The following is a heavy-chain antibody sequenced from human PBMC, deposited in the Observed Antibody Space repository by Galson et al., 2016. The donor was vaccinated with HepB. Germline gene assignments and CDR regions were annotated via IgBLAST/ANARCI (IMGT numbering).Heavy chain of an antibody. Sequence: SLRLSCAASGVSVSINYMTWVRQAPGKGLEWVAMIFGSDTTYYADSVKGRFTFSRDSSKNTVYLQMNNVRVEDTAVYYCARNKEVGLRTEWAYWGQGTLVTVSS. CDR1: GVSVSINY. D-gene: IGHD1-26*01. J-gene: IGHJ4*02. V-gene: IGHV3-66*01. CDR2: IFGSDTT. CDR3: ARNKEVGLRTEWAY.